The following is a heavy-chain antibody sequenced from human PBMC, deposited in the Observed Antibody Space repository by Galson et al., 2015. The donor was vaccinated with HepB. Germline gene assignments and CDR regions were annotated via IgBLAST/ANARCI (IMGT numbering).Heavy chain of an antibody. V-gene: IGHV3-15*07. D-gene: IGHD1-26*01. J-gene: IGHJ4*02. CDR3: TTDPSRRVGATSFDY. CDR2: IKSKTDGGTT. CDR1: GFTFSNAW. Sequence: SLRLSCAASGFTFSNAWMNWVRQAPGKGLEWVGRIKSKTDGGTTDYAAPVKGRFTISRDDSKNTLYLQMNSLKTEDTAVYYCTTDPSRRVGATSFDYWGQGTLVTVSS.